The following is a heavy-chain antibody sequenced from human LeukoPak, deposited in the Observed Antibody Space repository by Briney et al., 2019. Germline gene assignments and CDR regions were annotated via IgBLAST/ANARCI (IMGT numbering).Heavy chain of an antibody. CDR2: ISGSVGST. J-gene: IGHJ3*02. V-gene: IGHV3-23*01. CDR1: EFTFSSYA. CDR3: AKFVTGYSIVDAFDI. D-gene: IGHD3-9*01. Sequence: GGSLRLSCAASEFTFSSYAMSWVRQAPGKGRGWASPISGSVGSTYYAAFVKGRFTISRDNSKNTLYLQMNSLRAEDTAVYYCAKFVTGYSIVDAFDIWGQGTMVTVSS.